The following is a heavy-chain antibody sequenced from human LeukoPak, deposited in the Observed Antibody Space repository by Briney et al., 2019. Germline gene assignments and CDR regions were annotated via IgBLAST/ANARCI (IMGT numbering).Heavy chain of an antibody. D-gene: IGHD3-10*01. CDR2: ISGSGGST. J-gene: IGHJ4*02. CDR3: ASTGWVRGFDY. CDR1: GFTFSSYA. V-gene: IGHV3-23*01. Sequence: PGGSLRLSCAASGFTFSSYAMSWVRQAPGKGLEWVSAISGSGGSTYYADSVKGRFAISRDNSKNTLYPQMNSLRAEDTAVYYCASTGWVRGFDYWGQGTPVTVSS.